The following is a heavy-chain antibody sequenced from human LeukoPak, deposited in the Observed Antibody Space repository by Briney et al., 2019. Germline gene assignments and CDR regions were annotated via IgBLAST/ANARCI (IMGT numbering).Heavy chain of an antibody. J-gene: IGHJ5*02. V-gene: IGHV3-48*03. Sequence: PGGSLRLSCAASGFTFDAYAMSWVRQAPGKGLEWVSYISSSGSTIYYADSVKGRFTISRDNAKNSLYLQMNSLRAEDTAVYYCATNEWFGELSTWGQGTLVTVSS. CDR2: ISSSGSTI. D-gene: IGHD3-10*01. CDR1: GFTFDAYA. CDR3: ATNEWFGELST.